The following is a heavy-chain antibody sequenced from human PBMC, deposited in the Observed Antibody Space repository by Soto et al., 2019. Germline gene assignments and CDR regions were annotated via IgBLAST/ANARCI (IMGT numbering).Heavy chain of an antibody. CDR3: ASGTVTRLYYFDY. CDR2: IYYSGST. D-gene: IGHD4-17*01. V-gene: IGHV4-31*03. Sequence: TSETLSLTCTVSGGSISSGGYYWSWIRQHPGKGLEWIGYIYYSGSTYYNPSLKSRVTISVDTSKNQFSLKLSSVTAADTAVYYCASGTVTRLYYFDYWGQGTLVTVSS. J-gene: IGHJ4*02. CDR1: GGSISSGGYY.